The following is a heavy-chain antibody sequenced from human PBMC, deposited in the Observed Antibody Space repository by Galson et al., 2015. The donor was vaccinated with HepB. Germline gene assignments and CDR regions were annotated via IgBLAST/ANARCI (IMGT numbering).Heavy chain of an antibody. CDR1: GFTFSSYG. J-gene: IGHJ4*02. CDR3: ARDWGSYDSSGYYDY. Sequence: SLRLSCAASGFTFSSYGMHWVRQAPGKGLEWVAVIWYDGSNKYYADSVKGRFTISRDNSKNTLYLQMNSLRAEDTAVYYCARDWGSYDSSGYYDYWGQGTLVTVSS. V-gene: IGHV3-33*08. CDR2: IWYDGSNK. D-gene: IGHD3-22*01.